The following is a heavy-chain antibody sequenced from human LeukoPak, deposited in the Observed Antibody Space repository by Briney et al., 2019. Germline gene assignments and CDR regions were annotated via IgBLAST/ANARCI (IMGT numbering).Heavy chain of an antibody. CDR3: VRDQFYAFDV. Sequence: GGSLRSSCAAPGFTFTSYTMNWVRQAPGKGLKWISYIRTSGGVVSYTDSVRGRFTISTDSAKNSLYLQMNSLRDDDTAVYYCVRDQFYAFDVWGQGTMVTVSS. V-gene: IGHV3-48*02. CDR2: IRTSGGVV. CDR1: GFTFTSYT. J-gene: IGHJ3*01.